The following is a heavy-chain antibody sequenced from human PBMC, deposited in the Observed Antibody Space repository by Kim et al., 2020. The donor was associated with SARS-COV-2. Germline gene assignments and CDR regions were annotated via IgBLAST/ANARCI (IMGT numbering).Heavy chain of an antibody. CDR2: ISYDGSNK. J-gene: IGHJ6*01. CDR1: GFTFSSYG. Sequence: GGSLRLSCAASGFTFSSYGMHWVRQAPGKGLEWVAVISYDGSNKYYADSVKGRFTISRDNSKNTLYLQMNSLRAEDTAVYYCARTGSDSSGYWDYYYGM. CDR3: ARTGSDSSGYWDYYYGM. V-gene: IGHV3-33*05. D-gene: IGHD3-22*01.